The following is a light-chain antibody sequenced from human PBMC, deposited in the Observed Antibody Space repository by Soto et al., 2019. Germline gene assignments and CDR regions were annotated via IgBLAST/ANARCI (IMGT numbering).Light chain of an antibody. CDR3: QQYSRWPRT. Sequence: EIVMTQSPATLSVSPGERATLSCRASQSVSSGLAWYQQKPGQAPRLLIYGASTRATGISARFSGSGSGTGFILTLSSLQSEDFAVYFCQQYSRWPRTFGLGTKVEMK. CDR2: GAS. CDR1: QSVSSG. J-gene: IGKJ1*01. V-gene: IGKV3-15*01.